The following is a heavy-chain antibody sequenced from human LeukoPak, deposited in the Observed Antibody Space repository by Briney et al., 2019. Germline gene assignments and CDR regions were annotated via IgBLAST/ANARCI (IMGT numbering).Heavy chain of an antibody. CDR3: ARYYCSATNCPGIDY. J-gene: IGHJ4*02. D-gene: IGHD2-2*01. V-gene: IGHV4-30-4*01. CDR1: GGSTSSGAYY. Sequence: SETLSLTCTVSGGSTSSGAYYWTWIRQPPGRGLEWIGYIYYSGSTYYNPSLKSRLTISVDTSKNQFSLRLTSVTAADTAVYLCARYYCSATNCPGIDYWGRGTLVTVSS. CDR2: IYYSGST.